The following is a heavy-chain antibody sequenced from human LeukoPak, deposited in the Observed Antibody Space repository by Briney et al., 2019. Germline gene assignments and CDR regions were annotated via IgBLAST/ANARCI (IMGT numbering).Heavy chain of an antibody. V-gene: IGHV4-31*11. CDR3: ARESGESPYCGGDCYPY. J-gene: IGHJ4*02. D-gene: IGHD2-21*02. CDR1: GGSIRSGGYY. CDR2: IYYSGST. Sequence: SETLSLTCAVSGGSIRSGGYYWSWIRQHPGKGLEWIGYIYYSGSTYYNPSLKSRVTISVDTSKNQFSLKLSSVTAADTAVYYCARESGESPYCGGDCYPYWGQGTLVTVSS.